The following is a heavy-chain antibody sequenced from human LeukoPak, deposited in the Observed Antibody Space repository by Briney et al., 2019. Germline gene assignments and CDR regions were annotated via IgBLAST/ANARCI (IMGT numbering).Heavy chain of an antibody. Sequence: GGSLRLSCAASRLTFSRNGMHWVRQAPGKGLEWLAFIQYDGSSKYYADSVKGRFTVSRDNSKNTLWLQMNILRVEDTAVYYCAREVSAQAIHGFDPWGQGTLVTVSS. J-gene: IGHJ5*02. D-gene: IGHD2-21*01. CDR3: AREVSAQAIHGFDP. CDR1: RLTFSRNG. CDR2: IQYDGSSK. V-gene: IGHV3-30*02.